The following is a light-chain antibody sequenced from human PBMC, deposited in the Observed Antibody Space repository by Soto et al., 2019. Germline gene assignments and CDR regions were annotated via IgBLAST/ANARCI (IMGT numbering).Light chain of an antibody. CDR3: QQYFSAPDT. J-gene: IGKJ1*01. Sequence: DIQMTQSPSSLSASVGDRVTITCRASQAIRNYLAWYQQEPGKVPKLLIYAASTLQLGVPSRFSGSASGTEFTLTISSLQPEDVATYYCQQYFSAPDTFGQGTNVEIK. CDR1: QAIRNY. V-gene: IGKV1-27*01. CDR2: AAS.